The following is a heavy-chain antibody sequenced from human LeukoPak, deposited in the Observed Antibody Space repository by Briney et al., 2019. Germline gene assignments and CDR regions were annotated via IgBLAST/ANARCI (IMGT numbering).Heavy chain of an antibody. V-gene: IGHV3-53*01. D-gene: IGHD3-9*01. J-gene: IGHJ4*02. CDR2: IYSGGST. Sequence: GGSLRFSCAASGFTVSSNYMSWVRQAPGKGLEWVSVIYSGGSTYYADSVKGRFTISRDNSKNTLYLQMNSLRAEDTAVYYCARGYYDILTGYSPTGEPFDYWGQGTLVTVSS. CDR1: GFTVSSNY. CDR3: ARGYYDILTGYSPTGEPFDY.